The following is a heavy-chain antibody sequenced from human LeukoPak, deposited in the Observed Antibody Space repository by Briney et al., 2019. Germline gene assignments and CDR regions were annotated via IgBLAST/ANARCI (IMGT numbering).Heavy chain of an antibody. J-gene: IGHJ4*02. D-gene: IGHD3-16*02. V-gene: IGHV4-59*01. CDR3: ARSGVIVIPTFDS. CDR2: IYYSGST. Sequence: PSETLSLTCTVSGGSISSYYWSWIRQPPGKGLEWIGYIYYSGSTSYNPSLKSRVTISLDTSEKQFSLLLRSVTEADTAIYYCARSGVIVIPTFDSWAQGSLVTVSS. CDR1: GGSISSYY.